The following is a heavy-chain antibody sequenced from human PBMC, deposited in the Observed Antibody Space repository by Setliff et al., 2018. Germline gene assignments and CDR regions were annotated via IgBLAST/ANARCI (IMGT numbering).Heavy chain of an antibody. V-gene: IGHV4-4*02. CDR1: GVSINSLTW. CDR2: IYHDGNP. J-gene: IGHJ4*02. D-gene: IGHD1-26*01. CDR3: AKGGGRYHSAS. Sequence: KSSETLSLTCAVSGVSINSLTWWSWVRQSPGKGLEWIGEIYHDGNPKFNPSVHYSASLKSRVTISIDKSKNQFSLKLSSVTAADTAVYYCAKGGGRYHSASWGQGILVTVSS.